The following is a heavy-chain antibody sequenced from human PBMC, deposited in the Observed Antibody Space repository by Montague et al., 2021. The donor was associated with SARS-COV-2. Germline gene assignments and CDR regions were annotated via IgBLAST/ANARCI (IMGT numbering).Heavy chain of an antibody. CDR3: VHSYADYLFDY. CDR1: GFSLRTSGVC. V-gene: IGHV2-5*02. CDR2: XYWDDDK. D-gene: IGHD4-17*01. Sequence: KPTQTLTLTCSFSGFSLRTSGVCVGWIRQPPGKALEWLAVXYWDDDKRYSPSLKSRLTITKDTSKNQVVLTMTNMDPVDTATYYCVHSYADYLFDYWGQGTLVSVSS. J-gene: IGHJ4*02.